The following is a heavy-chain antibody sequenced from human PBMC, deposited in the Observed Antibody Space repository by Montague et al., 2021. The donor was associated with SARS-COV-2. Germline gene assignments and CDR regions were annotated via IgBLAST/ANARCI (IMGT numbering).Heavy chain of an antibody. CDR1: GGSISSSSYY. D-gene: IGHD3-10*01. CDR3: ARREDYYGSGSYPN. Sequence: SETLSLTCTVSGGSISSSSYYWGWIRQPPGKGLEWIGSIYYSGSTYYNPSLKSRVTISVDTSKNQLSLKLSSVTAADTAVYYCARREDYYGSGSYPNWGQGTLVTVSP. J-gene: IGHJ4*02. V-gene: IGHV4-39*01. CDR2: IYYSGST.